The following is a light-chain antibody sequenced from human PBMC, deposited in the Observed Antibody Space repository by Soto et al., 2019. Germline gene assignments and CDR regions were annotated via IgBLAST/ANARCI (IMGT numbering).Light chain of an antibody. Sequence: DIQMTQSPSSLSASVGDRVTITCRASQSISSYLNWYQQRPGKAPNNLIYAASRLQSGVPSRFSGSGSGTDFTLTISNLQPEDVATYYCQQSYGSPLTFVGGTKVEIK. V-gene: IGKV1-39*01. CDR1: QSISSY. J-gene: IGKJ4*01. CDR3: QQSYGSPLT. CDR2: AAS.